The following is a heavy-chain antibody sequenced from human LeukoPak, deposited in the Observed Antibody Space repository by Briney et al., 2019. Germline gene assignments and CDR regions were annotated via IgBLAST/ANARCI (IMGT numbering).Heavy chain of an antibody. CDR3: AKDPGTYCGGDCYVDY. J-gene: IGHJ4*02. Sequence: GGSLRLSCAASGFTFSSYAMSWVRQAPGKGLEWVSGIGGTGGSTYYADSVKGRFTISRDNSKNTLSLQMNSLRAEDTAVYYCAKDPGTYCGGDCYVDYWGQGTLVTVSS. V-gene: IGHV3-23*01. D-gene: IGHD2-21*02. CDR1: GFTFSSYA. CDR2: IGGTGGST.